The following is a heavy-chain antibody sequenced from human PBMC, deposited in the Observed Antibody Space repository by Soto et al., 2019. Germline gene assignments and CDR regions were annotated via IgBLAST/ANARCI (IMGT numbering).Heavy chain of an antibody. Sequence: QVQLQESGPGLVRPSETLSLTCTVSGGSISTYYCNWIRQPPGKGLEWIGHIYYTGSINYNPSLRSRLTISLDTSKHQFSLKLSSVTSADTGVYYCARNRHNVFWSCYSLYYFDYLGQGSLVTVSS. CDR3: ARNRHNVFWSCYSLYYFDY. D-gene: IGHD3-3*01. V-gene: IGHV4-59*01. J-gene: IGHJ4*02. CDR1: GGSISTYY. CDR2: IYYTGSI.